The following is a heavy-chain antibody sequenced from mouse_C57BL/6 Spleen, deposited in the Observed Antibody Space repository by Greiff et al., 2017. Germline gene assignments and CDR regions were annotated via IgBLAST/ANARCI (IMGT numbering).Heavy chain of an antibody. Sequence: VHLVESGPGLVQPSQSLSITCTVSGFSLTSYGVHWVRQSPGKGLEWLGVIWSGGSTDYNAAFISRLSISKDNSKSQVFFKMNSLQADDTAIYYCATIYYDYAAWFAYWGQGTLVTVSA. CDR2: IWSGGST. CDR3: ATIYYDYAAWFAY. J-gene: IGHJ3*01. CDR1: GFSLTSYG. D-gene: IGHD2-4*01. V-gene: IGHV2-2*01.